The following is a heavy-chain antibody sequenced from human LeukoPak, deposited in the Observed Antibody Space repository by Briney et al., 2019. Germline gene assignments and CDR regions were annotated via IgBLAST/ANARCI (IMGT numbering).Heavy chain of an antibody. CDR3: ARAFHGIVVVTAPPNWFDP. J-gene: IGHJ5*02. CDR2: IYYSGST. D-gene: IGHD2-21*02. V-gene: IGHV4-39*01. CDR1: GGSISSSSYY. Sequence: SETLSLTCTVSGGSISSSSYYWGWIRQPPGKGLEWIGSIYYSGSTYYNPSLKSRVTISVDTSKNQFSLKLSSVTAADTAVYYCARAFHGIVVVTAPPNWFDPWGQGTLVTVSS.